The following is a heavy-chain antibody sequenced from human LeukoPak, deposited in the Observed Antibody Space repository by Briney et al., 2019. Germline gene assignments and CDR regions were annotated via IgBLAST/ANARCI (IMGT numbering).Heavy chain of an antibody. D-gene: IGHD1-1*01. V-gene: IGHV4-4*07. CDR3: ARGNELTKTSGHYSFDY. Sequence: SETPSLTCTVSTGSMNTFFWTWVRQPAGKGLEWIGRVSGSGTAYHNPSLGSRVSISLDTSNNQLFLKVFSVTAADTAVYYCARGNELTKTSGHYSFDYWSQGVLVSVSS. J-gene: IGHJ4*02. CDR2: VSGSGTA. CDR1: TGSMNTFF.